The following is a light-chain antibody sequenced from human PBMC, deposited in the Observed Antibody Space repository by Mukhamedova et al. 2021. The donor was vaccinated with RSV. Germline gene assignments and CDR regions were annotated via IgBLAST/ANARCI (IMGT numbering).Light chain of an antibody. V-gene: IGKV1-5*01. J-gene: IGKJ4*01. CDR3: QQFGDFAT. CDR2: DAS. Sequence: WYQRRVHGKAPKVLIFDASSLKTGVPSRFSGSGSGTEFTLTITGLQPDDFATYYCQQFGDFATFGGGTKVEVK.